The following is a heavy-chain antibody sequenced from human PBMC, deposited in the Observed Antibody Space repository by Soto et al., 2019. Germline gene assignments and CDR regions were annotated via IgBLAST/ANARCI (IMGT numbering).Heavy chain of an antibody. D-gene: IGHD2-15*01. CDR2: ISSSGSTI. CDR3: ARDLSGGYYYYMDV. CDR1: GFTFSDYY. V-gene: IGHV3-11*01. J-gene: IGHJ6*03. Sequence: GGSLRLSCAASGFTFSDYYMSWIRQAPGKGLEWVSYISSSGSTIYYADSVKGRFTISRDNAKNSLYLQMNSLRAEDTAVYYCARDLSGGYYYYMDVWGKGTTVTVSS.